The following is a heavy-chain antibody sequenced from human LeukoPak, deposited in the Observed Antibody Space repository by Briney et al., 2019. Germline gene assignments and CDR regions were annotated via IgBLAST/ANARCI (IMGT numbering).Heavy chain of an antibody. Sequence: GRSLRLSCAASGFTFSSYGMHWVRQAPGKGLEWVAVISYDGSNKYYADSVKGRFTISRDNSKNTLYLQMNSLRAEDTAVYYCAKDRGGYDYYRFGMDVWGQGTTVTVSS. J-gene: IGHJ6*02. CDR2: ISYDGSNK. CDR3: AKDRGGYDYYRFGMDV. CDR1: GFTFSSYG. D-gene: IGHD5-12*01. V-gene: IGHV3-30*18.